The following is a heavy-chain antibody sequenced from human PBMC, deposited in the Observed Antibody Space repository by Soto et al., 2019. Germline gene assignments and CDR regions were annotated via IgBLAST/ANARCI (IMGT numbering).Heavy chain of an antibody. J-gene: IGHJ6*02. Sequence: QVELVQSGAEVKKPGASVKVSCKASGYTFTSYGISWVRQAPGQGLEWMGWISAYNGNTNYAQKLQGRVTMTPVTSTSTAYTELRSLRSDYTAVYYCARVTYYYYGMDVWGQGTTVTVSS. CDR2: ISAYNGNT. CDR1: GYTFTSYG. CDR3: ARVTYYYYGMDV. V-gene: IGHV1-18*01.